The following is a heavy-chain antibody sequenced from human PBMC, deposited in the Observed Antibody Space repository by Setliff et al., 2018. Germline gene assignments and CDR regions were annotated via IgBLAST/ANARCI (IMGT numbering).Heavy chain of an antibody. V-gene: IGHV3-30*02. CDR1: GFDFSSYG. Sequence: GGSLRLSCVASGFDFSSYGMNWVRQAPGKGLEWVAFTRLDGSTTTYADSVKGRFTISRDNAKNTLYLQMNSLRAEDTAVYYCARGADSYSTFFDYWGQGTLVTVSS. CDR3: ARGADSYSTFFDY. D-gene: IGHD6-13*01. J-gene: IGHJ4*02. CDR2: TRLDGSTT.